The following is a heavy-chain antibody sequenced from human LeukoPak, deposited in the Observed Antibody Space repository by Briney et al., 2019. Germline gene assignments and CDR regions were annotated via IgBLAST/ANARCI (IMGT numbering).Heavy chain of an antibody. CDR1: GFTFSSYW. V-gene: IGHV3-74*01. CDR2: IKSDGSST. Sequence: QAGGSLRLSCAASGFTFSSYWMHWVRQAPGKGLVWVSRIKSDGSSTYYADSVKGRFTISRDNSKNTLYLQMNSLRAEDTAVYYCAKLLNDYGDYYFDYWGQGTLVTVSS. J-gene: IGHJ4*02. D-gene: IGHD4-17*01. CDR3: AKLLNDYGDYYFDY.